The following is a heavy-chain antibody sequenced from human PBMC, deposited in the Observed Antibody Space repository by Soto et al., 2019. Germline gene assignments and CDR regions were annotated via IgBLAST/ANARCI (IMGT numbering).Heavy chain of an antibody. CDR2: ISSSVSTI. V-gene: IGHV3-48*03. Sequence: XGSLSLSFAASGFTFSSYEMNRVRQAPGKGLEWVSYISSSVSTIYYADSVKGRFTISRDNAKNSLYLQMNSLRAEDTAVYYCASRPRVSRVTIFGVDKTDYYGMDVWGQGTTVTVSS. CDR1: GFTFSSYE. CDR3: ASRPRVSRVTIFGVDKTDYYGMDV. D-gene: IGHD3-3*01. J-gene: IGHJ6*02.